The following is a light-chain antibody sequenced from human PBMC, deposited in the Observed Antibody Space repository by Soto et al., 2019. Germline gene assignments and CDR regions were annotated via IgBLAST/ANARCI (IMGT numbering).Light chain of an antibody. V-gene: IGKV2-30*01. CDR2: KVS. CDR3: QQSYSTPRT. Sequence: DVVMTQSPLSLPVTLGQPASISCRSSQSLVYSDGNSYLSWFQQRPGQSPRRLIYKVSNRDSGVPDRFSGSGSGTDFTLKISRVEAEDVGVYYCQQSYSTPRTFGGGTKVDIK. CDR1: QSLVYSDGNSY. J-gene: IGKJ4*01.